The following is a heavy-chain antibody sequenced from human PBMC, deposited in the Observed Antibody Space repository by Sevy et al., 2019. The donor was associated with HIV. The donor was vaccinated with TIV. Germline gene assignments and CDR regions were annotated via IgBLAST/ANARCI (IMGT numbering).Heavy chain of an antibody. Sequence: GGSLRLSCAGSGFTFGDYAMHWVRQVPGKGLEWVSGISWNSGALDHADSVRGRFTISRYNAKSSLYLQMNSLRLEDTALYYCARAQGYCVVERCYGGSVNAFDIWGQGTMVTVSS. CDR2: ISWNSGAL. D-gene: IGHD2-15*01. J-gene: IGHJ3*02. V-gene: IGHV3-9*01. CDR3: ARAQGYCVVERCYGGSVNAFDI. CDR1: GFTFGDYA.